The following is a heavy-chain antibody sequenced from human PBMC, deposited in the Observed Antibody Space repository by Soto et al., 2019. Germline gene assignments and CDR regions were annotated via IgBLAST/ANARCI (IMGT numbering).Heavy chain of an antibody. CDR3: ASLYSGYPEAFDY. D-gene: IGHD5-12*01. CDR2: INSDGSST. CDR1: GFTFSSYW. V-gene: IGHV3-74*01. J-gene: IGHJ4*02. Sequence: EVQLVESGGGLVQPGGSLRLSCEASGFTFSSYWMHWVRQAPGKGLVWVSRINSDGSSTSYADSVKGRFTISRDNAKNTLYLQMNSLRAEDTAVYYCASLYSGYPEAFDYWGQGTLVTVSS.